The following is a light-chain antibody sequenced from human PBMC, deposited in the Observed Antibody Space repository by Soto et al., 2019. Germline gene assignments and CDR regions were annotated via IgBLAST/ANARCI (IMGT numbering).Light chain of an antibody. CDR2: DAS. V-gene: IGKV1-5*01. Sequence: DIQMTQSPSTLSASVGDRVTITCRASQSISSWLAWYQQKPGKAPKLLIYDASSLESGVPSRFSGSGSGTECTLTISSMQPDYFATYYFQQYNSYPWSFGQGTKVDIK. CDR3: QQYNSYPWS. J-gene: IGKJ1*01. CDR1: QSISSW.